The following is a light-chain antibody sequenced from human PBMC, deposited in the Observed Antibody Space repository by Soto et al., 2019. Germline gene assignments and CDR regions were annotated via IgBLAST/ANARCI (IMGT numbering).Light chain of an antibody. Sequence: QSVLTQPASVSGSPGQSITISCTGTSSDVGGYNYVSWYQQHPGKAPKLMIYDVSNRPPGVSNRFSGSKSGNTASLTISGLQAEYYADYYCSSYSSISTLVFGTGTNVTVL. CDR3: SSYSSISTLV. V-gene: IGLV2-14*01. CDR1: SSDVGGYNY. J-gene: IGLJ1*01. CDR2: DVS.